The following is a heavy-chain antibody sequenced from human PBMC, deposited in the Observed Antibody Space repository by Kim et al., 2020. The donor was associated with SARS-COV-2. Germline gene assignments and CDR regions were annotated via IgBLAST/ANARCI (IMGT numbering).Heavy chain of an antibody. V-gene: IGHV7-4-1*02. Sequence: ASVKVSCKASGYTFTSYAMHWVRHAPGQGLEWLGRINTNTGNPTSAQGFTGRFVFSLDTSASTAYLQISSLTAEDTAVNYRARDRDPWGQGTLVTVSS. CDR1: GYTFTSYA. J-gene: IGHJ5*02. CDR3: ARDRDP. CDR2: INTNTGNP.